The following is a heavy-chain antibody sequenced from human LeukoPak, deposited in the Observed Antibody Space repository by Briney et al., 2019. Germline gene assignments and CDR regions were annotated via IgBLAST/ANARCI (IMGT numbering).Heavy chain of an antibody. J-gene: IGHJ3*02. CDR1: GFTFSSYA. V-gene: IGHV3-30*03. CDR2: VASDESNT. D-gene: IGHD2-21*01. Sequence: GGSLRLSCAASGFTFSSYAMTWVRQAPGKGLEWVALVASDESNTYYEDSVEGRFTISRDNSENALFLQMDYLTTEDTAVYYCARGVLAKYSVAFDIWGQGTTVIVS. CDR3: ARGVLAKYSVAFDI.